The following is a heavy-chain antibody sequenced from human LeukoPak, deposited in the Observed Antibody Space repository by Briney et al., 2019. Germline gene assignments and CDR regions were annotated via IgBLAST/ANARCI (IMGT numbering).Heavy chain of an antibody. J-gene: IGHJ4*02. CDR3: ARAGIVIVPAEGD. CDR1: GYAFTAYY. V-gene: IGHV1-2*02. CDR2: TNPNNGDT. D-gene: IGHD2-2*01. Sequence: ASVKVSCKASGYAFTAYYMHWVRQAPGQGLEWMGWTNPNNGDTNFAQKFQGRVTMTRDTSISTIYMELSRLRSDDTAVYYCARAGIVIVPAEGDWGQGTLVTVSS.